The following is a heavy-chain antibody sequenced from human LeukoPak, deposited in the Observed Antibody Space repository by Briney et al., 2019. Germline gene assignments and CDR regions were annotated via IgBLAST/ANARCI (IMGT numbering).Heavy chain of an antibody. V-gene: IGHV4-34*01. J-gene: IGHJ6*02. CDR2: INHSGST. CDR1: GGSFSGYY. CDR3: ARDRAYGSGILTYYYYYGMDV. D-gene: IGHD3-10*01. Sequence: SETLSLTCAVYGGSFSGYYWSWIRQPPGKGLEWIGEINHSGSTNYNPSLKSRVTISVDTSKNQFSLKLSSVTAADTAVYYCARDRAYGSGILTYYYYYGMDVWGQGTTVTVSS.